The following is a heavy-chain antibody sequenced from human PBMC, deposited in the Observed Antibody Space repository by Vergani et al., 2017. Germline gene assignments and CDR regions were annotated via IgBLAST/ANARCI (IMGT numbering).Heavy chain of an antibody. Sequence: QVQLVESGGGVVQPGRSLRLSCAASGFTFSSYAMHWVRQAPGKGLEWVAVISYDGSNKYYADSVKGRFTISRDNSKNTLYLQMNSLRAEDTAVYYCARGGPHDFWSGYYMSPDSWGQGTLVTVSS. CDR1: GFTFSSYA. J-gene: IGHJ4*02. CDR3: ARGGPHDFWSGYYMSPDS. V-gene: IGHV3-30*04. D-gene: IGHD3-3*01. CDR2: ISYDGSNK.